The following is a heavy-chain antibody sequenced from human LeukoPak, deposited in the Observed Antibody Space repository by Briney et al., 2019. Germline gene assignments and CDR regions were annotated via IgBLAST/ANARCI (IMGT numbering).Heavy chain of an antibody. D-gene: IGHD4-17*01. CDR1: GGSISSYY. Sequence: SETLSLTCTVSGGSISSYYWSWIRQPAGKGLEWIGRIYYSGSTNYNPSLKSRVTISVDTSKNQYSLKLSSATAADTAVYYCARDRTYGDYEFDYWGQGTLVTVSS. CDR3: ARDRTYGDYEFDY. J-gene: IGHJ4*02. CDR2: IYYSGST. V-gene: IGHV4-4*07.